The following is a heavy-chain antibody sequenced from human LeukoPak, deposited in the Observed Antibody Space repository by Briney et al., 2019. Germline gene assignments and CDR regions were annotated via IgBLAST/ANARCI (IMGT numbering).Heavy chain of an antibody. V-gene: IGHV4-34*01. Sequence: PSETLSLTCAVYGGSFSGYYWSWIRQPPGKGLEWIGEINHSGSTNYNPSLKSRVTISVDTSKNQFSLKLSSVTAADTAVYYCARGRAVHNWNNPLQYSYYYYMDVWGKGTTVTVSS. CDR2: INHSGST. CDR1: GGSFSGYY. CDR3: ARGRAVHNWNNPLQYSYYYYMDV. J-gene: IGHJ6*03. D-gene: IGHD1/OR15-1a*01.